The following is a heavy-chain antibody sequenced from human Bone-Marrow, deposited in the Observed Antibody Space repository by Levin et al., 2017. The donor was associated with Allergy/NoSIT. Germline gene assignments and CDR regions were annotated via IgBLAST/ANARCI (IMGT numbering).Heavy chain of an antibody. CDR2: FDDSGTS. CDR3: TISRFGSSWYGAGIAV. Sequence: ESLKISCAVSDVSIKTYYWRWVRQSPERGLEWIGYFDDSGTSVYNPSFKSRATISIDMSNNRFSLELTSVTAADTAVYYCTISRFGSSWYGAGIAVWGQGATVIVS. D-gene: IGHD6-13*01. J-gene: IGHJ6*02. CDR1: DVSIKTYY. V-gene: IGHV4-4*09.